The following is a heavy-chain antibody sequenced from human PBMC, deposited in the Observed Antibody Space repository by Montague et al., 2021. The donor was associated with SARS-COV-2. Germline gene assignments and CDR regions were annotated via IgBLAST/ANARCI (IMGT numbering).Heavy chain of an antibody. CDR1: GGSFSGYY. CDR3: ARGGYSSNWYGEKNWIDP. V-gene: IGHV4-34*01. CDR2: INHSGST. Sequence: SETLSLTCAVYGGSFSGYYWSWIRQPPGKGLEWIGEINHSGSTNXNPSLKSRVTISVDTSKNQFSLKLSSVTAADTAVYYYARGGYSSNWYGEKNWIDPWGQGTLVTVSS. J-gene: IGHJ5*02. D-gene: IGHD6-13*01.